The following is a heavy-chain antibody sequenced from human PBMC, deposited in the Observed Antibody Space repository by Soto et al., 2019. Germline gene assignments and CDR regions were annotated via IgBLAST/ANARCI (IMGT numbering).Heavy chain of an antibody. CDR2: ISAYNGNT. Sequence: ASVKVSCKASGYTFTSYGISWVRQAPGQGLEWMGWISAYNGNTNYAQKLQGRVTMTTDTSTSTAYMELRSLRSDDTAVYYCARVGSYDILTGSGDYWGQGTLVNVS. V-gene: IGHV1-18*01. J-gene: IGHJ4*02. D-gene: IGHD3-9*01. CDR1: GYTFTSYG. CDR3: ARVGSYDILTGSGDY.